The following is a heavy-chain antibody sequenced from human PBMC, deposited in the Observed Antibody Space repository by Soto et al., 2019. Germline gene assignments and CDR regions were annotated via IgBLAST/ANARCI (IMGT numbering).Heavy chain of an antibody. CDR1: GFTFSGSD. V-gene: IGHV3-13*01. CDR3: VRETGFTTTSDAFNI. Sequence: GSLRLSCAASGFTFSGSDMNWVRHTRGKGLEWVSGIGTGGDTYYADSVRGRFTISREDAKGSLYLQMNSLRVEDTAVYYCVRETGFTTTSDAFNIWGQGTMVTVSS. J-gene: IGHJ3*02. CDR2: IGTGGDT. D-gene: IGHD1-1*01.